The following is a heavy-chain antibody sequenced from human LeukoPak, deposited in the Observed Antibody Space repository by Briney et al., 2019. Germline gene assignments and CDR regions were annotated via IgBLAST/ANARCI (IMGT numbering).Heavy chain of an antibody. CDR1: GFSLSTSGVG. CDR2: IYWDDDK. J-gene: IGHJ4*02. D-gene: IGHD6-13*01. Sequence: SGPTLVNPTQTLTLTCTFSGFSLSTSGVGVGWIRQPPGKALEWLALIYWDDDKRYRPSLKSRVTITKDTSKNQVVLTMTNMDPVDAATYYCAHLSKYSSTWSHWGQGTLVTVSS. V-gene: IGHV2-5*02. CDR3: AHLSKYSSTWSH.